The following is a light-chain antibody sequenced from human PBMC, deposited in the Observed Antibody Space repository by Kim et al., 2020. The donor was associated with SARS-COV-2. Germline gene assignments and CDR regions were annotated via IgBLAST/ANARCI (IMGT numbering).Light chain of an antibody. V-gene: IGKV3-15*01. Sequence: PGERVTLSCRTSQSLSSNLAWYQQKPGQAPRLLIYDTSTRATGIPARFSGTGSGTEFTLTISSLQSEDFAVYFCQHYNSWPPGWTFGQGTKVDIK. CDR2: DTS. J-gene: IGKJ1*01. CDR3: QHYNSWPPGWT. CDR1: QSLSSN.